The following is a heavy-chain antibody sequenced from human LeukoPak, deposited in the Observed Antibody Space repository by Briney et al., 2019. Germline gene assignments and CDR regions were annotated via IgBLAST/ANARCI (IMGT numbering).Heavy chain of an antibody. V-gene: IGHV4-4*02. CDR2: LHLDGRT. CDR3: AREGGFYRPLDY. J-gene: IGHJ4*02. Sequence: SETLSLTCDVSGGSVTSTNWWTWFRQPPGKGLEWIGELHLDGRTNYNPSLKSRLVMSADLPENHISLKLTSVTAADTAVYYCAREGGFYRPLDYSGQGTLVTVS. CDR1: GGSVTSTNW. D-gene: IGHD6-25*01.